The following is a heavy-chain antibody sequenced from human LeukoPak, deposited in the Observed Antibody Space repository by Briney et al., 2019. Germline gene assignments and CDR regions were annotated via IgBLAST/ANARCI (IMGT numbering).Heavy chain of an antibody. CDR3: ARGSSLYDY. D-gene: IGHD6-13*01. V-gene: IGHV4-59*01. CDR1: GGSLSGSY. J-gene: IGHJ4*02. Sequence: PSETLSLTCTVSGGSLSGSYWSWIRQFPGKGLEWIGFVFYTGSSNYNPSLKSRVRISVDTSRNQFSLKLSSMTAADTAVYYCARGSSLYDYWGQGTLVTVSS. CDR2: VFYTGSS.